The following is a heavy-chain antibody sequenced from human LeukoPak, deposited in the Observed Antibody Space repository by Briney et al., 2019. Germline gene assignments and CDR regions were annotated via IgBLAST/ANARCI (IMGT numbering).Heavy chain of an antibody. Sequence: GGSLRLSCAASGFTFSNYGMHWVRQAPGKGLEWVAVISHSGGDKYYADSLKGRFTISRDNSKNALFLQMNSLRDEDTGVYYCAKDHFGSGTTMDVWGQGTTVAVSS. CDR3: AKDHFGSGTTMDV. CDR1: GFTFSNYG. CDR2: ISHSGGDK. J-gene: IGHJ6*02. D-gene: IGHD3-10*01. V-gene: IGHV3-30*18.